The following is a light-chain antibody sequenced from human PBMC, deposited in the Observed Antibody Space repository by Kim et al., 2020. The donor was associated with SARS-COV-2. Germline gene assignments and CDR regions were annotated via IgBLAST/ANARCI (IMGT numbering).Light chain of an antibody. V-gene: IGLV3-21*04. J-gene: IGLJ2*01. CDR2: YDS. Sequence: SHELTQPPSVSVAPGKTARITCGGSNIGTKSVHWYQQKPGQAPVLVIYYDSDRPSGIPERFSGSNSGNTATLTISRVEAGDEADYYCQVWDSTSDHVVFGGGTQLTVL. CDR1: NIGTKS. CDR3: QVWDSTSDHVV.